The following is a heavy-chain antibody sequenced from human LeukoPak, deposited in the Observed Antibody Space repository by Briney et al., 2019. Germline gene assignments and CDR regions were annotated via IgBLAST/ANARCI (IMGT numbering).Heavy chain of an antibody. CDR2: ISYDGSKK. D-gene: IGHD5-18*01. V-gene: IGHV3-30*04. CDR1: GFTFSSYA. Sequence: GRSLRLSCAASGFTFSSYAMHWDRQAPGKGLEWVAVISYDGSKKYYADSVKGRFTISRDNSKNTLYLQMNSLRAEDTAVYYCARSVDTAMVTPDYWGQGTLVTVSS. J-gene: IGHJ4*02. CDR3: ARSVDTAMVTPDY.